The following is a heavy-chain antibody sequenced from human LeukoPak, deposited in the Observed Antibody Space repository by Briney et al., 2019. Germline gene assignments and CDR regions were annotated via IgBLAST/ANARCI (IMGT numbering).Heavy chain of an antibody. D-gene: IGHD5-12*01. CDR3: ARVAARGYSGYDGTIAAADTGDY. Sequence: ASVKVSCKASGYTFTSYGISWVRQAPGQGLEWMGWISAYNGNTNYAQKLQGRVTMTTDTSTSTAYMELRSLRSDDTAVYYCARVAARGYSGYDGTIAAADTGDYWGQGTLVTVSS. CDR1: GYTFTSYG. V-gene: IGHV1-18*01. J-gene: IGHJ4*02. CDR2: ISAYNGNT.